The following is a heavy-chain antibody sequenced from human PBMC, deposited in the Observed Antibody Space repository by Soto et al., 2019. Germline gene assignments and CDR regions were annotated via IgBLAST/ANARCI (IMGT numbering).Heavy chain of an antibody. J-gene: IGHJ6*02. CDR2: ISSSGSII. D-gene: IGHD3-22*01. V-gene: IGHV3-11*01. CDR3: ARVNGYYYYGMDV. CDR1: GFTCSDYY. Sequence: GSLRLACPASGFTCSDYYMSWIRQAPGKGLEWVSDISSSGSIIYYADSVKGRFTISRDNAKNSLYLQMNSLRAEDTAVYYCARVNGYYYYGMDVWGQGTTVTV.